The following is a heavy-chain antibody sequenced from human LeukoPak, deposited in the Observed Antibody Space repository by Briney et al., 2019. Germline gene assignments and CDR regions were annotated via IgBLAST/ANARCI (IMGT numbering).Heavy chain of an antibody. CDR2: ISGSGGST. D-gene: IGHD2-2*01. V-gene: IGHV3-23*01. CDR3: ARGMGSTSHYYYYGMDV. CDR1: GFTFSSYA. J-gene: IGHJ6*02. Sequence: GGSLRLSCAASGFTFSSYAMSWVRQAPGKGLEWVSAISGSGGSTYYADSVKGRFTISRENAKNSLYLQMNSLRAGDTAVYYCARGMGSTSHYYYYGMDVWGQGTTVTVSS.